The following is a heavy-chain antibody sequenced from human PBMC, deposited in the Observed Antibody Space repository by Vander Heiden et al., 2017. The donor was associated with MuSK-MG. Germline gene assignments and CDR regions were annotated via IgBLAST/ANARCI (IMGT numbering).Heavy chain of an antibody. CDR1: GGSFSGYY. J-gene: IGHJ4*02. Sequence: QVQLQQWGAGLLKPSETLSLTCAIYGGSFSGYYWSWIRQPPGKGLEWIGEINHSGGTNYNPSLKSRVTISVDTSKNQFSLKLISVTAADTAVYYCARGAPPSFGQQLDRYYFDYWGQGTLVTVSS. V-gene: IGHV4-34*01. CDR3: ARGAPPSFGQQLDRYYFDY. D-gene: IGHD6-13*01. CDR2: INHSGGT.